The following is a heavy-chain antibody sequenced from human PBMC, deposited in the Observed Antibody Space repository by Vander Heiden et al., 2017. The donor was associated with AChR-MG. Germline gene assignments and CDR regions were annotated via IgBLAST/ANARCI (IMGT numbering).Heavy chain of an antibody. D-gene: IGHD6-6*01. Sequence: QVQLQESGPALVKPSETLSLPCTVSGGAVSRGSYYWSWIRQPPGKGLEWTGYIYYSWSTNYNPSLKSRVTISVDTPKTQFSLKLSSVTAADTGVYYCARDASPRYYYGMDVWGQGTTVTVSS. CDR2: IYYSWST. CDR3: ARDASPRYYYGMDV. V-gene: IGHV4-61*01. J-gene: IGHJ6*02. CDR1: GGAVSRGSYY.